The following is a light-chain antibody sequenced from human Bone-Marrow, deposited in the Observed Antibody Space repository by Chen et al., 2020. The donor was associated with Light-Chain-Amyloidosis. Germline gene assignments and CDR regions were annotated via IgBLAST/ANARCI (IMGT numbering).Light chain of an antibody. J-gene: IGLJ3*02. Sequence: QSXXTQPPSVSGXPGQXXXISXXGTSNDIGNWNRVSRHQQDPRTAHNLMIYEVSNRPSGVPXXFSGSKSXNTXXXTXXXLQAXXEAXXXCSSXTNSXXWVXGGGTRLTV. V-gene: IGLV2-18*02. CDR3: SSXTNSXXWV. CDR1: SNDIGNWNR. CDR2: EVS.